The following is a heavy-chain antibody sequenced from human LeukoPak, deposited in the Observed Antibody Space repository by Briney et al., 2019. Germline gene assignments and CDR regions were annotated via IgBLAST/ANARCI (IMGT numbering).Heavy chain of an antibody. Sequence: ASVKVSCKASGYTFTSYAMHWVRQAPGQRLEWMGWINAGNGNTKYSQKFQGRVTITRDTSASTAYMELSSLRSEDTAVYYCARAGGRLDDFWSGYYFNYWGQGTLVTVYS. CDR2: INAGNGNT. J-gene: IGHJ4*02. CDR3: ARAGGRLDDFWSGYYFNY. CDR1: GYTFTSYA. D-gene: IGHD3-3*01. V-gene: IGHV1-3*01.